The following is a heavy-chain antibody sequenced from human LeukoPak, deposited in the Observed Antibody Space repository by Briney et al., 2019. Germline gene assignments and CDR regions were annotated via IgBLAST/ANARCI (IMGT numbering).Heavy chain of an antibody. CDR3: ARHLYCSGGSCYPADR. CDR2: IYPGDSDT. V-gene: IGHV5-51*01. D-gene: IGHD2-15*01. J-gene: IGHJ5*02. CDR1: GYSFTSYC. Sequence: GESLKISCKGSGYSFTSYCIGWVRQMPGKGLEWMGIIYPGDSDTRYSPSFQGQVTISADKSISTAYLQWSSLKASDTAMYYCARHLYCSGGSCYPADRWGQGTLVTVSS.